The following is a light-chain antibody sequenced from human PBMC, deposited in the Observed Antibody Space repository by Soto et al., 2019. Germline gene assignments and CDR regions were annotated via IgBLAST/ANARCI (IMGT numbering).Light chain of an antibody. J-gene: IGKJ2*01. CDR1: QSVLNNANNKNY. CDR2: WAS. Sequence: DIVMTQSPDSLAVSLGERATINCKSSQSVLNNANNKNYLAWYRQKPGQPPKLLIYWASTRESGVPDRLSGRGAGTDFTLTLSSLQGEDVAVYLCQEYGRPSFTFGQGAKLEI. V-gene: IGKV4-1*01. CDR3: QEYGRPSFT.